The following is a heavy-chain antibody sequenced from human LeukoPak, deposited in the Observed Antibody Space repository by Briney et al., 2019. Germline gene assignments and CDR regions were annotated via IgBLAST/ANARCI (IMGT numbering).Heavy chain of an antibody. CDR2: IKYDGSEE. Sequence: GGSLRLSCVASGFTFSSSWMNWVRQAPGKGLEWVANIKYDGSEEYYVDSVKGRFTISRDKAQISLNLQMNNRRAEDTAVYYCTRDVYRSFDYWGQGSLVTVSS. J-gene: IGHJ4*02. V-gene: IGHV3-7*01. D-gene: IGHD5/OR15-5a*01. CDR3: TRDVYRSFDY. CDR1: GFTFSSSW.